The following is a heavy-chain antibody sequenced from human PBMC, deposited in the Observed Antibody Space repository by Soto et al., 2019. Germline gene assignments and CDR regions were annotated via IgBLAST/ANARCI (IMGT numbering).Heavy chain of an antibody. D-gene: IGHD6-6*01. Sequence: QVQLVQSGAEVKKPGASVTVSCKASGYTFNHYYMHWVRQAPGQGLEWMGIITPNGGSTSYAQKSQGRVAMTRNTSTSTVYMELSSLISEDTAVYFCARTYSSSAGSDYWGQGTLVTVSS. V-gene: IGHV1-46*02. CDR3: ARTYSSSAGSDY. CDR2: ITPNGGST. CDR1: GYTFNHYY. J-gene: IGHJ4*02.